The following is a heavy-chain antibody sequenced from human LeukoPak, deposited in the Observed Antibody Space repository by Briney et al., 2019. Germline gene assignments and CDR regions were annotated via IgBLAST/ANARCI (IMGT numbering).Heavy chain of an antibody. J-gene: IGHJ4*02. CDR1: GGSISSSSYY. V-gene: IGHV4-39*01. D-gene: IGHD4-23*01. Sequence: SETLSLTCTVSGGSISSSSYYWGWIRQPPGKGLEWIGSIYYSGSTYYNPSLKSRVTISVDTSKNQFSLKLSSVTAADTAVYYCARLTVVTSIPNDYWGQGTLGTVSS. CDR3: ARLTVVTSIPNDY. CDR2: IYYSGST.